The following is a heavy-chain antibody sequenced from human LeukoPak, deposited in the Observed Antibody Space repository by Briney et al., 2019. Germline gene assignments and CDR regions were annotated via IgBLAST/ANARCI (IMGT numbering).Heavy chain of an antibody. D-gene: IGHD1-26*01. CDR1: VYTFISYY. V-gene: IGHV1-46*01. J-gene: IGHJ5*02. Sequence: ASVKVSCKASVYTFISYYMHWVRQAPGQGLEWMGIINPSGGSTSYAQKFQGRVTMTRDMSTSTDYMELSSLRSEDTAVYYCARDNSVGDYAWWFDPWGQGTLVTVSS. CDR2: INPSGGST. CDR3: ARDNSVGDYAWWFDP.